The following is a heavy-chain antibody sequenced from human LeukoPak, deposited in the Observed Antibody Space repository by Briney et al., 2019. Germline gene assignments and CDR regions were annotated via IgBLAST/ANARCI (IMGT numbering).Heavy chain of an antibody. CDR2: IYHSGST. V-gene: IGHV4-30-2*01. D-gene: IGHD5-18*01. Sequence: PSETLSLTCAVSGGSISSGGYSWSWIRQPPGKGLEWIGYIYHSGSTYYNPSLKSRVTISVDRSKNQFSLKLSSVTAADTAVYYCARGQDTSGGYYYYGMDVWGQGTTVTVSS. CDR3: ARGQDTSGGYYYYGMDV. CDR1: GGSISSGGYS. J-gene: IGHJ6*02.